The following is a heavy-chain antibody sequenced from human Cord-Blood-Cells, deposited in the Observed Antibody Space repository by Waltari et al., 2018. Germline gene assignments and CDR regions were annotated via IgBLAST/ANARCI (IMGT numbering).Heavy chain of an antibody. CDR2: INPNSGGT. CDR3: ARDLSLGDYSFDP. V-gene: IGHV1-2*02. D-gene: IGHD3-16*01. Sequence: QVQLVQSGAEVKKPGASVKVSCKASGSTFTGYHLHWVRQAPGQGLEWMGWINPNSGGTNYAQKFQGRVTMTRDTSISTAYMELSRLRSDDTAVYYCARDLSLGDYSFDPWGQGTLVTVSS. J-gene: IGHJ5*02. CDR1: GSTFTGYH.